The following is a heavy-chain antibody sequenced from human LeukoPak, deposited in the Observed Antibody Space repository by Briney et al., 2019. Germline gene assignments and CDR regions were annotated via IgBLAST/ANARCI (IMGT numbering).Heavy chain of an antibody. J-gene: IGHJ4*02. CDR2: ISWNSGSI. Sequence: GGSLRLSCAASGFTFDDYAMHWVRQAPGKGLGWVSGISWNSGSIGYADSVKGRFTISRDNAKNSLYLQMNSLRAEDTALYYCAKGSHFLATTAFDYWGQGTLVTVSS. V-gene: IGHV3-9*01. CDR3: AKGSHFLATTAFDY. D-gene: IGHD4-17*01. CDR1: GFTFDDYA.